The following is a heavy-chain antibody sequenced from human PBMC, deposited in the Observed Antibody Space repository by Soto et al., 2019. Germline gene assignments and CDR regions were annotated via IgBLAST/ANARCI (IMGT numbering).Heavy chain of an antibody. D-gene: IGHD3-10*01. CDR1: GFTFSNAW. Sequence: GGSLRLSCAASGFTFSNAWINWVRQAPGKGLEWVSAISGSGGSTYYADSVKGRFTISRDKSKNTLYLQMNSLRAEDTAVYYCAKETMVRGVIIISNWFDPWGQGTLVTVSS. V-gene: IGHV3-23*01. CDR3: AKETMVRGVIIISNWFDP. CDR2: ISGSGGST. J-gene: IGHJ5*02.